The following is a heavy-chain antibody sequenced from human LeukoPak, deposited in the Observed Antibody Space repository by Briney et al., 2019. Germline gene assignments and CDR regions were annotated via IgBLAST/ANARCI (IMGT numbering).Heavy chain of an antibody. Sequence: GGSLRLSCAASGFTFSSYSMNWVRQAPGKGLEWVSSISSSSSYIYYADSVKGRFTISRDNAKNSLYLQMNSLRAEDTAVYYCARGRAYYDILTGDYDYWGKGTLVTVSS. CDR3: ARGRAYYDILTGDYDY. V-gene: IGHV3-21*01. D-gene: IGHD3-9*01. CDR1: GFTFSSYS. J-gene: IGHJ4*02. CDR2: ISSSSSYI.